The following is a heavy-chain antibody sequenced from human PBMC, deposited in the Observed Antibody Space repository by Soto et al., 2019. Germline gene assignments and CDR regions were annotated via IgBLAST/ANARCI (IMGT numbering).Heavy chain of an antibody. CDR2: IRSKAYGGTT. J-gene: IGHJ4*02. Sequence: GGSLRLSCTASGFTFGDYAMSWFRQAPGKGLEWVGFIRSKAYGGTTEYAASVKGRFTISRDDSKSIAYLQMNSLKTEDTAVYYCSYDILTGYPYYFDYWGQGTLVTVSS. CDR3: SYDILTGYPYYFDY. D-gene: IGHD3-9*01. CDR1: GFTFGDYA. V-gene: IGHV3-49*03.